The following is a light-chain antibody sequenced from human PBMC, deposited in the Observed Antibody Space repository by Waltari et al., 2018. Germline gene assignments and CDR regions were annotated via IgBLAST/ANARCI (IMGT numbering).Light chain of an antibody. V-gene: IGLV7-46*01. CDR1: TGAVTSSHY. J-gene: IGLJ2*01. CDR3: LLHYSGPRV. CDR2: DTS. Sequence: QAVVTQEPSVTVSPGGTVTLTCGSSTGAVTSSHYPYWFQQKPGQAPRTLVYDTSNKHSWTPARFSGPVVGGKAALTLSGAQPEDEAEYYCLLHYSGPRVFGGGTKVTVL.